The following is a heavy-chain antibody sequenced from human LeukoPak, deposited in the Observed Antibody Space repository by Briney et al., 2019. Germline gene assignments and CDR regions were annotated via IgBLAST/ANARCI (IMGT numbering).Heavy chain of an antibody. CDR2: IYSGDSDT. V-gene: IGHV5-51*01. Sequence: GGSLKISCKGSGYSFTNYWIGWARQTPGKGLEWMGIIYSGDSDTNYSPSFEGQVTISVDKSTSTAYLQWSSLKASDTAIYYCAKQHCSGGSCYKGRFDPWGQGTLVTVSS. CDR3: AKQHCSGGSCYKGRFDP. CDR1: GYSFTNYW. J-gene: IGHJ5*02. D-gene: IGHD2-15*01.